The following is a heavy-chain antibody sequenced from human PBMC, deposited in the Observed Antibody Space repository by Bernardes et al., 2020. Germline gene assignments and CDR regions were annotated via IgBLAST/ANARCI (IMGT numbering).Heavy chain of an antibody. CDR2: IYYSGST. CDR1: GGSISSYY. CDR3: ARNEAAAAGTLDWFDP. Sequence: SEPLSLTCTVSGGSISSYYWSWIRQPPGKGLEWIGYIYYSGSTNYNPSLKSRVTISVDTSKNQFSLKLSSVTAADTAVYYCARNEAAAAGTLDWFDPWGQGTLVTVSS. J-gene: IGHJ5*02. V-gene: IGHV4-59*01. D-gene: IGHD6-13*01.